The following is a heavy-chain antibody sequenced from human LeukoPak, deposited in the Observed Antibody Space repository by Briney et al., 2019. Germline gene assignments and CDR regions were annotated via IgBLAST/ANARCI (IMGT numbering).Heavy chain of an antibody. CDR2: ISAYNGNT. J-gene: IGHJ4*02. Sequence: GASVNVSCKASGYTFTSYGISWVRQAPGQGLEWMGWISAYNGNTNYAQKLQGRVTMTTDTSTSTAYMELRSLRSDDTAVYYCARAGGYYYDSSGYYALDYWGQGTLVTVSS. CDR1: GYTFTSYG. V-gene: IGHV1-18*01. D-gene: IGHD3-22*01. CDR3: ARAGGYYYDSSGYYALDY.